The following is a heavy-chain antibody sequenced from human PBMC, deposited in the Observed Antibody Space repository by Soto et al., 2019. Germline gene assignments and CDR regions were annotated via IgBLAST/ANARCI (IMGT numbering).Heavy chain of an antibody. CDR3: AGDGGIGNSSLYYYYYDMDV. Sequence: PSETLSLTCTVSGGSISSYYWSWIRQPPGKGLEWIGYIYYSGSTNYNPSLKSRVTISVDTSKNQFSLKLSSVTAADTAVYYCAGDGGIGNSSLYYYYYDMDVWGKGTTVTVSS. CDR2: IYYSGST. V-gene: IGHV4-59*01. D-gene: IGHD3-16*01. CDR1: GGSISSYY. J-gene: IGHJ6*03.